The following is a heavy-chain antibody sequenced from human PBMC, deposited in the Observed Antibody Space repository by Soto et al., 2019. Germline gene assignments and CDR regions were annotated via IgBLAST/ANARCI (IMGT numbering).Heavy chain of an antibody. Sequence: QVQLVQSGAEVKKPGASVKVSYKASGYTFTSYGISWVRQAPGQGLEWMGWISAYNGNTNYAQKLQGRVTMTTDTSTSTAYMELRSLRSDDTAVYYCARDLSDIIVVVPAAMHGWFDPWGQGTLVTVSS. V-gene: IGHV1-18*01. CDR2: ISAYNGNT. CDR1: GYTFTSYG. CDR3: ARDLSDIIVVVPAAMHGWFDP. J-gene: IGHJ5*02. D-gene: IGHD2-2*01.